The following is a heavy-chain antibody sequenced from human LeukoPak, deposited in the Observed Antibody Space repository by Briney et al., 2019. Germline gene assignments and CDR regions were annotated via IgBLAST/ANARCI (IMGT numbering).Heavy chain of an antibody. CDR1: GYTFTSYD. D-gene: IGHD6-13*01. J-gene: IGHJ5*02. CDR3: ARGSTIAAAGPALFDP. V-gene: IGHV1-8*01. CDR2: MNPNSGNT. Sequence: GASVKVSCKASGYTFTSYDINWVRQATGQGLEWMGWMNPNSGNTGYAQKFQGRVTMTRNTSISTAYMELSSLRSEDTAVYYCARGSTIAAAGPALFDPWGQGTLVTVSS.